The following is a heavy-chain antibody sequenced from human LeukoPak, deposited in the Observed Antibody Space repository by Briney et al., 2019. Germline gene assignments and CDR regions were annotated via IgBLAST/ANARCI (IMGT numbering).Heavy chain of an antibody. V-gene: IGHV1-69*04. Sequence: SVKVSCKASGGTFSSYAISWVRQAPGQGLEWMGRIIPILGIANYAQKFQGRVTITADKSTSTAYMELSSLRSEDTAVYYCTTDEGAYSGSLGDYWGQGTLVTVSS. J-gene: IGHJ4*02. CDR1: GGTFSSYA. D-gene: IGHD1-26*01. CDR2: IIPILGIA. CDR3: TTDEGAYSGSLGDY.